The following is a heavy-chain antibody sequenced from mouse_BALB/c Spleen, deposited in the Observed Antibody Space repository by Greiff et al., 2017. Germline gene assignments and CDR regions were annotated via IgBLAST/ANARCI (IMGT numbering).Heavy chain of an antibody. Sequence: VQLQQSGPGLVKPSQSLSLTCTVTGYSITSDYAWNWIRQFPGNKLEWMGYISYSGSTSYNPSLKSRISITRDTSKNQFFLQLNSVTTEDTATYYCARTITTVVDWYFDVWGAGTTVTVSS. V-gene: IGHV3-2*02. D-gene: IGHD1-1*01. CDR3: ARTITTVVDWYFDV. J-gene: IGHJ1*01. CDR1: GYSITSDYA. CDR2: ISYSGST.